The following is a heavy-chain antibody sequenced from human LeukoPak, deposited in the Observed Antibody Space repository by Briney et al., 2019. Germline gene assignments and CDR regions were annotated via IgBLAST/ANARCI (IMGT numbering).Heavy chain of an antibody. Sequence: SETLSLTCAVYGGSFSGYYWSWIRQPPGKGLEWIGEINHSGSTNYNPSLKSRVTISVDTSKNQFSLKLSSVTAADTAVYYCARGGNNWNWSSWFDPWGQGTLVTVSS. CDR3: ARGGNNWNWSSWFDP. D-gene: IGHD1-7*01. J-gene: IGHJ5*02. CDR1: GGSFSGYY. CDR2: INHSGST. V-gene: IGHV4-34*01.